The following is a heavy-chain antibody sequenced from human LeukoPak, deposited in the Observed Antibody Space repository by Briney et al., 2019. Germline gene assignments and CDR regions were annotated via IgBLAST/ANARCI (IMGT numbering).Heavy chain of an antibody. CDR1: GGSISSYY. Sequence: PSETLSLTCTVSGGSISSYYWSWIRQPPGKGLEWIGYIYYSGSTNYNPSLKSRVTISVDTSKNQLSLKLSSVTAADTAVYYCARGDIQYCSGGSCSDWFDPWGQGTLVTVSS. V-gene: IGHV4-59*08. CDR2: IYYSGST. J-gene: IGHJ5*02. D-gene: IGHD2-15*01. CDR3: ARGDIQYCSGGSCSDWFDP.